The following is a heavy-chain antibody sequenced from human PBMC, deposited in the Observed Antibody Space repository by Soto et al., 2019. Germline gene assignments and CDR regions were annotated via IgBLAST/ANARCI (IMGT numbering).Heavy chain of an antibody. CDR2: ISSSSSTI. CDR1: GFPFSSYS. D-gene: IGHD5-18*01. CDR3: ARADSEEYYYYYGMDV. J-gene: IGHJ6*02. V-gene: IGHV3-48*02. Sequence: EVQLVESGGGLVQPGGSLRLSCAASGFPFSSYSMNWVRQAPGKGLEWVSYISSSSSTIYYADSVKGRFTISRDNATNSLYLQMNSLRDEDTAVYYCARADSEEYYYYYGMDVWGQGTTVTVSS.